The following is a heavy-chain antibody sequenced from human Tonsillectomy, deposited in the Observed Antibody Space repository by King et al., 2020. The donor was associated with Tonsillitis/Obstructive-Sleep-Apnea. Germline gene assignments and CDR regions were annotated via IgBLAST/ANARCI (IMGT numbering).Heavy chain of an antibody. D-gene: IGHD5-18*01. Sequence: LQLQESGPGLVKPSETLSLTCTVSGGSISSSSYYWGWIRQPPGKGLEWIGSIYYSGSTYYNPSLKSRVTISVDTSKNQFSLKLSSVTAADTAVYYCASGVLRGYSYGYGYWCQGTLVTVSS. CDR2: IYYSGST. V-gene: IGHV4-39*01. CDR1: GGSISSSSYY. CDR3: ASGVLRGYSYGYGY. J-gene: IGHJ4*02.